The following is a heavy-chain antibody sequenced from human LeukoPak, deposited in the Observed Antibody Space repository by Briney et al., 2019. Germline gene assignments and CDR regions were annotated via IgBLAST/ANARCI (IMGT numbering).Heavy chain of an antibody. CDR2: IYSGGST. D-gene: IGHD3-10*01. CDR1: GFTVSSNY. J-gene: IGHJ4*02. CDR3: AKDPYSITMVRGVADYY. V-gene: IGHV3-53*01. Sequence: PGGSLRLSCAASGFTVSSNYMSWVRQAPGKGLEWVSVIYSGGSTYYADSVKGRFTISRDNSKNTLYLQMNSLRAEDTAVYYCAKDPYSITMVRGVADYYWGQGTLVTVSS.